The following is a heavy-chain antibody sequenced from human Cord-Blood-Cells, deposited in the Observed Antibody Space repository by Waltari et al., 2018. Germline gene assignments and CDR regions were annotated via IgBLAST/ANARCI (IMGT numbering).Heavy chain of an antibody. CDR1: GGSFSGYY. V-gene: IGHV4-34*01. CDR3: ARQWGVRGFIDY. Sequence: QVQLQQWGAGLLKPSETLSLTCAVYGGSFSGYYWSWIRQPPGKGLEWIGEINHSGSTNYNQSLKSRVTISVDTSKNQFSLKLSSVTAADTAVYYCARQWGVRGFIDYWGQGTLVTVSS. J-gene: IGHJ4*02. D-gene: IGHD3-10*01. CDR2: INHSGST.